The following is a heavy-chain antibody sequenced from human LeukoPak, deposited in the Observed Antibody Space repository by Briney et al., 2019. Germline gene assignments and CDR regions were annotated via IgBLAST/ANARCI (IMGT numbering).Heavy chain of an antibody. CDR1: GFTFNNYA. CDR3: ARDSGYDLVYGMDV. CDR2: TWYDGSNT. D-gene: IGHD5-12*01. Sequence: GGSLRLSCAASGFTFNNYAMTWVRQAPGKGLEWVAITWYDGSNTYYADSVKGRFTISKDNSKNTLYLQMNSLRADDTAVYYCARDSGYDLVYGMDVWGQGTTVTVSS. V-gene: IGHV3-33*08. J-gene: IGHJ6*02.